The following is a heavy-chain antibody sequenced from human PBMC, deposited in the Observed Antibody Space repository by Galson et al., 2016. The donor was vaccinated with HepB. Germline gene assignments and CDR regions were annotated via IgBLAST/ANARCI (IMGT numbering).Heavy chain of an antibody. Sequence: SLRLSCAASGFTFNNHAMSWVRQAPGKGLEWVSGISGSGFSTYYADSVKGRFTISRDNSKTTLNLQMNSLRVDDTATYYCARYSGTWFHFDNWGQGILVTVSS. CDR2: ISGSGFST. CDR1: GFTFNNHA. V-gene: IGHV3-23*01. D-gene: IGHD5-12*01. J-gene: IGHJ4*02. CDR3: ARYSGTWFHFDN.